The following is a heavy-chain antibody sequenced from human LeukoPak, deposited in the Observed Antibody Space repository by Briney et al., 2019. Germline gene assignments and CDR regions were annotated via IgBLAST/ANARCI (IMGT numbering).Heavy chain of an antibody. CDR2: IYSGGST. Sequence: PGGSLRLSCAASGFTVSGNYMSWVRQAPGRGLEWVSIIYSGGSTNYADTVKGRFTISRDNSKNTLYLQMNSLRAEDTAVYYCARGTWELVDYWGQGTLVTVSS. CDR1: GFTVSGNY. V-gene: IGHV3-53*01. J-gene: IGHJ4*02. D-gene: IGHD1-26*01. CDR3: ARGTWELVDY.